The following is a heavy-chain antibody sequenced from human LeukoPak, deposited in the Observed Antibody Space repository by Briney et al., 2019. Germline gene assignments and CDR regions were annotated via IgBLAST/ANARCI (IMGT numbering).Heavy chain of an antibody. D-gene: IGHD5-18*01. V-gene: IGHV1-46*01. CDR2: INPSGGST. CDR3: ARDWVDTAMDPTSSFDY. J-gene: IGHJ4*02. Sequence: EASVKVSCRASGYTFTSYYMHWVRQAPGQGLEGMGIINPSGGSTSYAQKFQGRVTMTRDTSTSTVYMELSSLRSEDTAVYYCARDWVDTAMDPTSSFDYWGQGTLVTVSS. CDR1: GYTFTSYY.